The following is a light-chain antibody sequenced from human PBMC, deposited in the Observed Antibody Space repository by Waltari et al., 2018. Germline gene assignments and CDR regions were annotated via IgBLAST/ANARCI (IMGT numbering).Light chain of an antibody. V-gene: IGLV2-14*03. CDR2: DVS. Sequence: QSALTQPASVSGSPGQSIAIPCPGTSSDIGAYNFVHWYQQHHGKAPKLMIHDVSNRPAGVSNRFSGSKSGNTASLTISGLQTEDEADYYCSSYTISRTRVFGGGTKLTVL. J-gene: IGLJ3*02. CDR1: SSDIGAYNF. CDR3: SSYTISRTRV.